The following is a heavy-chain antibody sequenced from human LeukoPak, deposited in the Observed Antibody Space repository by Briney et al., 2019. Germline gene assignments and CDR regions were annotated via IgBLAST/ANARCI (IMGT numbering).Heavy chain of an antibody. CDR2: IPHDGSNK. Sequence: GRSLRLSCAASGFTFSDYGMHWVRQAPGKGLEWVAVIPHDGSNKYYADSVKGRFTISRDNSKNTLYPQMNSPRAEDTAVYYCAKDLSWGSWLLLYWGQGTLVTVSS. V-gene: IGHV3-30*18. CDR1: GFTFSDYG. J-gene: IGHJ4*02. CDR3: AKDLSWGSWLLLY. D-gene: IGHD2-21*02.